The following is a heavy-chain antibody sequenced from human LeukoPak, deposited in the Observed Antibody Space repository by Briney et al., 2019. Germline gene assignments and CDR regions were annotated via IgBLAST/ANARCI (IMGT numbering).Heavy chain of an antibody. CDR1: GAFISSHY. CDR3: ARVEGSDCSSTSCAFDY. D-gene: IGHD2-2*01. J-gene: IGHJ4*02. CDR2: IHSSGYT. V-gene: IGHV4-59*11. Sequence: SETLSLTCIVSGAFISSHYWSWIRQPPGKGLEWIGYIHSSGYTNYNPSLQSRVSMSTDMSENQFSLKLTSVTAADTAVYYCARVEGSDCSSTSCAFDYWGQGTLVTVSS.